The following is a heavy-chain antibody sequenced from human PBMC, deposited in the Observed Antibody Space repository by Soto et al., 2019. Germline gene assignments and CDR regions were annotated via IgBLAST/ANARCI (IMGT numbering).Heavy chain of an antibody. CDR3: ARDLRGHYGP. V-gene: IGHV3-11*04. J-gene: IGHJ3*01. D-gene: IGHD4-17*01. CDR2: ISSSGSTI. Sequence: PGGSLRLSCAASGFTFSDYYMSWIRQAPGKGLEWASYISSSGSTIYYADSVKGRFTISRDNANNLVFLQMNGLRPEDTAMYYCARDLRGHYGPWGQGTMVTVSS. CDR1: GFTFSDYY.